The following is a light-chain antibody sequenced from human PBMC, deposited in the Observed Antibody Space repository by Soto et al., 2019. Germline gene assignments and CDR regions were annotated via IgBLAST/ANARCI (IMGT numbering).Light chain of an antibody. CDR2: GAS. CDR1: QSVSSSY. J-gene: IGKJ3*01. Sequence: EIVLTQSPGTLSLSPGERATLSCRASQSVSSSYLAWYQQKPGQAPRLLIYGASSRATGIPDRFSGSGSGTDFTLTISRLEPEDFAVYYCHQYGSSTFTFGPGNKVDIK. V-gene: IGKV3-20*01. CDR3: HQYGSSTFT.